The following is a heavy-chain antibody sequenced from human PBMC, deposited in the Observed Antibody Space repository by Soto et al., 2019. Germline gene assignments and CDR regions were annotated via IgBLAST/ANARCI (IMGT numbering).Heavy chain of an antibody. CDR3: ARRFDS. J-gene: IGHJ4*02. V-gene: IGHV3-74*01. CDR1: GFTFSSYW. CDR2: INNAGSIT. Sequence: GGSLRLSCAASGFTFSSYWMHWVRQAPGKGLVWVSRINNAGSITNYADSVKGRFTISRDNAKNTLYLQMNSLRAEDTAVYYCARRFDSWGQGTLVTVSS.